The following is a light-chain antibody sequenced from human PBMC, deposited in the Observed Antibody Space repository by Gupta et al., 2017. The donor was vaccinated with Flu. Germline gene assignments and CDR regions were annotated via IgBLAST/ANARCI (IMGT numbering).Light chain of an antibody. CDR2: DAS. CDR1: QSISRY. J-gene: IGKJ3*01. V-gene: IGKV1-39*01. CDR3: QQSYSTNT. Sequence: DIQMTQSPSSLSASVGDRVTITCRASQSISRYLNWYQQKPGKAPKLLIYDASRLQSGVPSRFSGSGSGTDFTLTSSRRQPEDFATYYWQQSYSTNTFGHGTKVDIK.